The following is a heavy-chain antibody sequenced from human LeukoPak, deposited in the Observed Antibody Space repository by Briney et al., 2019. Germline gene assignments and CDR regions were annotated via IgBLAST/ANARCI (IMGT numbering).Heavy chain of an antibody. CDR3: ARVLVGATDFDY. J-gene: IGHJ4*02. CDR1: GYTFTCYY. Sequence: GASVKVSCKASGYTFTCYYMHWVRQAPGQGLEWMGWINPNSGGTNYAQKFQGRATMTRDTSISTAYMELSRLRSDDTAVYYCARVLVGATDFDYWGQGTLVTVSS. V-gene: IGHV1-2*02. D-gene: IGHD1-26*01. CDR2: INPNSGGT.